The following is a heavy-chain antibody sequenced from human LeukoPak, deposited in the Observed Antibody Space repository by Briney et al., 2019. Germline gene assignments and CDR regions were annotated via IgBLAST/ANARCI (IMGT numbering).Heavy chain of an antibody. CDR1: GGSVSSSNW. J-gene: IGHJ3*02. Sequence: PSGTLSLTCTVSGGSVSSSNWWSWVRQPPGKGLEWIGETYHSGRTNYNPSLKSRVTISVDKSKNQFSLKLSSVTAADTAVYYCARFGPGYPIYSSGLPGDAFDIWGQGTMVTVSS. D-gene: IGHD6-19*01. CDR3: ARFGPGYPIYSSGLPGDAFDI. CDR2: TYHSGRT. V-gene: IGHV4-4*02.